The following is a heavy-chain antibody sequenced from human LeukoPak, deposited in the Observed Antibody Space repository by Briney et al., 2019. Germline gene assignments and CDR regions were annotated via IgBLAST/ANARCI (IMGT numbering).Heavy chain of an antibody. Sequence: SETLSLTCTVSGGSISSSSYYWGWIRQPPGKGLEWIGYIYYSGSTNYNPSLKSRVTISVDTSKNQFSLKLSSVTAADTAVYYCARDDTAMKYFQHWGQGTLVTVSS. J-gene: IGHJ1*01. CDR3: ARDDTAMKYFQH. V-gene: IGHV4-61*01. D-gene: IGHD5-18*01. CDR2: IYYSGST. CDR1: GGSISSSSYY.